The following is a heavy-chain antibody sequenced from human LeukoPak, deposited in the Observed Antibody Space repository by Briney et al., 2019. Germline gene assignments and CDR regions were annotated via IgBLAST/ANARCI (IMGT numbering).Heavy chain of an antibody. J-gene: IGHJ5*02. CDR2: IYSGGST. V-gene: IGHV3-53*01. CDR1: GFTVSSNY. D-gene: IGHD2-15*01. Sequence: HPGGSLRLSCAASGFTVSSNYMSWVRQAPGKGLEWVSVIYSGGSTYYADSVKGRFTISRDNSKNTLYLQMNSLRAEDTAVYYCAREVVAATFDPWGQGTLVTVSS. CDR3: AREVVAATFDP.